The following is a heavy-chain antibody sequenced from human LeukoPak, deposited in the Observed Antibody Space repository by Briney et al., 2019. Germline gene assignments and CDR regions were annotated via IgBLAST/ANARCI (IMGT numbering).Heavy chain of an antibody. D-gene: IGHD6-13*01. CDR1: GFTVSSNY. CDR3: ASTYRRAAAGTGDY. CDR2: IYSGGST. Sequence: GGSLRLSCAASGFTVSSNYMSWVRQAPGKGLEWASVIYSGGSTYYADSVKGRFTISRDNSKNTLYLQMNSLRAEDTAVYYCASTYRRAAAGTGDYWGQGTLVTVSS. V-gene: IGHV3-66*01. J-gene: IGHJ4*02.